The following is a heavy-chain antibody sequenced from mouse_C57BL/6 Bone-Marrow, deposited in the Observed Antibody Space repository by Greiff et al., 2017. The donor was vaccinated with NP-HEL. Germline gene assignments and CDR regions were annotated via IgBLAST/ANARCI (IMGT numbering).Heavy chain of an antibody. D-gene: IGHD1-1*01. CDR3: ARWGYGSRGDWYFDV. Sequence: EVQRVESGPELVKPGDSVKISCKASGYSFTGYFMNWVMQSHGKSLEWIGRINPYNGDTFYNQKFKGKATLTVDKSSSTAHMELRSLTSEDSAVYCCARWGYGSRGDWYFDVWGTGTTVTVSS. CDR2: INPYNGDT. CDR1: GYSFTGYF. V-gene: IGHV1-20*01. J-gene: IGHJ1*03.